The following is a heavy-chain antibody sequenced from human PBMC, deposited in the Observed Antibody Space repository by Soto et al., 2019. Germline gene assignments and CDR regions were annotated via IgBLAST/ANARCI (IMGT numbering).Heavy chain of an antibody. CDR2: ISRSGGSV. J-gene: IGHJ4*02. CDR1: GFTFSSSA. V-gene: IGHV3-23*01. D-gene: IGHD6-19*01. Sequence: EVQLLESGGGLVQPGGSLRLSCAASGFTFSSSAMSWVRQGPGKGLEWVSGISRSGGSVFYADSVRGRFTISRDNSKSTLHLQMSSLRAEDTAVYYCAKDFRGGWPHDSFDSWGQGTLVTVSS. CDR3: AKDFRGGWPHDSFDS.